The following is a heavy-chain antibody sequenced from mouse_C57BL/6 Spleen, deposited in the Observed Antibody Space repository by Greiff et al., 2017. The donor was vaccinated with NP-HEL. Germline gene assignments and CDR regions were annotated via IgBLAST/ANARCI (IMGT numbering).Heavy chain of an antibody. CDR1: GYTFTSYW. D-gene: IGHD1-1*01. CDR3: AGLGGPFVTTEGGAY. V-gene: IGHV1-55*01. J-gene: IGHJ3*01. Sequence: QVQLQQPGAELVKPGASVKMSCKASGYTFTSYWITWVKQRPGQGLEWIGDIYPGSGSTNYNEKFKSKATLTVDTSSSTAYMQLSSLTSEDSAVYDCAGLGGPFVTTEGGAYWGQGTLVTVSA. CDR2: IYPGSGST.